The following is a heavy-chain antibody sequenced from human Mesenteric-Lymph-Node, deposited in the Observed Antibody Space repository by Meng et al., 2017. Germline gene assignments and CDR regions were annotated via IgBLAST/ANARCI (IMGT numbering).Heavy chain of an antibody. J-gene: IGHJ3*02. CDR1: GFTFSSYA. Sequence: GESLKISCAASGFTFSSYAMTWVRQAPGKGLEWVSAISGSGGSTYYADSVKGRFTISRDNAKNSLYLQMNSLRAEDTAVYYCARDLFDYSSSWYEDAFDIWGQGTMVTVSS. CDR3: ARDLFDYSSSWYEDAFDI. D-gene: IGHD6-13*01. V-gene: IGHV3-23*01. CDR2: ISGSGGST.